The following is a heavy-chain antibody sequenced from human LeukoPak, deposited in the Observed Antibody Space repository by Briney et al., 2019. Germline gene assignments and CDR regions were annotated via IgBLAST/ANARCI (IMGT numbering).Heavy chain of an antibody. CDR1: GFTFSSYW. V-gene: IGHV3-7*01. Sequence: PGGSLRLSCAASGFTFSSYWMSWVRQAPGKGLEWVANIRQDGSGKSYVDSVKGRFTISRDNAKNSLYLQMNSLRVEDTAVYYCARDDSDPDYWGQGTLVTVSS. CDR2: IRQDGSGK. CDR3: ARDDSDPDY. D-gene: IGHD2-21*02. J-gene: IGHJ4*02.